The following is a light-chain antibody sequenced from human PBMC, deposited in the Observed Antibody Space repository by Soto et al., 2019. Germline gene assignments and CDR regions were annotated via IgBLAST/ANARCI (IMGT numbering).Light chain of an antibody. CDR1: SSNIGNNY. Sequence: QSVLTQPPSVSAAPGQKVTISCSGSSSNIGNNYVSWFQQLPGTAPKLIIYETNRRPSGIPDRFSGSKSGTSATLGITGLQIGDEADYYCGIWDSSLSGYVFGTGTKVTVL. J-gene: IGLJ1*01. V-gene: IGLV1-51*02. CDR3: GIWDSSLSGYV. CDR2: ETN.